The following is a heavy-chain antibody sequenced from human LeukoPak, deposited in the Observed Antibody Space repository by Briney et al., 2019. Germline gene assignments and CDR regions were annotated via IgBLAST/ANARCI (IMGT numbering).Heavy chain of an antibody. CDR3: ARYSGGYQFDY. CDR2: IYYSGST. V-gene: IGHV4-59*01. Sequence: SGTLSLTCTVSGGSISSYYWSWIRQPPGKGLEWIGYIYYSGSTDYNPSLKSRVTISVDTSKNQFSLKLSSVTAADTAVYYCARYSGGYQFDYWGQGTLVTVSS. D-gene: IGHD1-26*01. J-gene: IGHJ4*02. CDR1: GGSISSYY.